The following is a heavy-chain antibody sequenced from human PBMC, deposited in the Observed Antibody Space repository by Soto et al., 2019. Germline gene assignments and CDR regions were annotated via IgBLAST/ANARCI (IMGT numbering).Heavy chain of an antibody. Sequence: ASVKVSCKASGYTFTSYVISWVRQAPGQGLEWVEWISTYNDNTNYAQKLQGRVTMTTDTSTSTAYMELRSLRSDDTAVYYCARDNESAYSAASPCDCWGQGTLFTVAS. CDR3: ARDNESAYSAASPCDC. J-gene: IGHJ4*02. CDR2: ISTYNDNT. V-gene: IGHV1-18*01. D-gene: IGHD5-18*01. CDR1: GYTFTSYV.